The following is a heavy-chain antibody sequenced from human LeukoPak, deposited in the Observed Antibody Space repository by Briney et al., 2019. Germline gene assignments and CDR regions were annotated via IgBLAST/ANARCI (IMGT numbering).Heavy chain of an antibody. CDR3: ARAGTLKMTTVTTVDAFDI. V-gene: IGHV4-34*01. CDR1: GFTVSSNY. D-gene: IGHD4-17*01. J-gene: IGHJ3*02. CDR2: INHSGST. Sequence: PGGSLRLSCAASGFTVSSNYMSWVRQPPGKGLEWIGEINHSGSTNYNPSLKSRVTISVDTSKNQFSLKLSTVTAADTAVYYCARAGTLKMTTVTTVDAFDIWGQGTVVTVSS.